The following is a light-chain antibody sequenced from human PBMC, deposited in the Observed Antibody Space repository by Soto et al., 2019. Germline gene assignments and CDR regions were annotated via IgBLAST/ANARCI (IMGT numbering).Light chain of an antibody. CDR1: QSVSSNY. Sequence: EIVSTQSPGTLSLSPGERATLSCRTNQSVSSNYLAWYHQKPGQAPRLLIYGASRRATGIPDRFSGSGSGTDFTLTISRLEPEDFAVYYCQHYGSSPRTFGQGTKVDIK. CDR3: QHYGSSPRT. CDR2: GAS. V-gene: IGKV3-20*01. J-gene: IGKJ1*01.